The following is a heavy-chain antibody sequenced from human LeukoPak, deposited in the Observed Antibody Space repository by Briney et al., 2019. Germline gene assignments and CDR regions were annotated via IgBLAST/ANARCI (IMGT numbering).Heavy chain of an antibody. CDR3: AKDRGRYYYYYMDV. Sequence: GGSLRLSCAASGFTFDDYAMHWVRQAPGKGLEWVSLISWDGGSTYYADSVKGRFTISRDNSKNSLYLQMNSLRAEDTALYYCAKDRGRYYYYYMDVWGKGTTVTISS. J-gene: IGHJ6*03. CDR2: ISWDGGST. CDR1: GFTFDDYA. V-gene: IGHV3-43D*03. D-gene: IGHD2-15*01.